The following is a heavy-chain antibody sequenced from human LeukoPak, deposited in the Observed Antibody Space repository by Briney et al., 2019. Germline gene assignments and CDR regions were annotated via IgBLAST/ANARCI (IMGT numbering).Heavy chain of an antibody. CDR2: ISYDGSNK. V-gene: IGHV3-30*03. D-gene: IGHD1-26*01. CDR1: GFTFSSYG. Sequence: PGGSLRLSCAASGFTFSSYGMHWVRQAPGKGLEWVAVISYDGSNKYYADSVKGRFTISRDNSKNTLYLQMNSLRAEDTAVYYCAGTGGTLYYFDYWGQGTLVTVSS. J-gene: IGHJ4*02. CDR3: AGTGGTLYYFDY.